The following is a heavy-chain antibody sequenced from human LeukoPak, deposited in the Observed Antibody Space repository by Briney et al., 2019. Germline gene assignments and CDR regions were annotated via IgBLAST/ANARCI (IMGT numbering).Heavy chain of an antibody. Sequence: SETLSLTCAVYGGSFSGYYWSWIRQPPGKGLEWIGEINHSGSTNYNPSLKSRVTISVDTSKNQFSLKLSSVTAADTAVYYCARETVIAAAGTPSYYYYYGMDVWGQGTTVTVSS. V-gene: IGHV4-34*01. CDR1: GGSFSGYY. D-gene: IGHD6-13*01. CDR3: ARETVIAAAGTPSYYYYYGMDV. CDR2: INHSGST. J-gene: IGHJ6*02.